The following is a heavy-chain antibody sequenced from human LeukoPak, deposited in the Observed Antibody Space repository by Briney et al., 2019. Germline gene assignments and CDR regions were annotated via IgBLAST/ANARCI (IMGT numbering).Heavy chain of an antibody. D-gene: IGHD3-22*01. J-gene: IGHJ2*01. CDR3: ARFRRDYYDSSGYYFSWYFDL. V-gene: IGHV4-59*01. CDR1: GGPISSYY. Sequence: ETLSLTCSVSGGPISSYYWSWIRQPPGKGLEWIGYIYYSGSTNYNPSLKSRVTISVDTSKNQFSLKLSSVTAADTAVYYCARFRRDYYDSSGYYFSWYFDLWGRGTLVTVSS. CDR2: IYYSGST.